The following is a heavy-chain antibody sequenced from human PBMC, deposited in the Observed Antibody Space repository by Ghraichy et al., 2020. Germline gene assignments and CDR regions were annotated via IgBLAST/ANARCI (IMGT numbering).Heavy chain of an antibody. CDR1: GGSISDYY. CDR2: IYYTGTT. J-gene: IGHJ4*02. Sequence: SETLSLTCTVYGGSISDYYWTWIRQFPGKGLEYIGYIYYTGTTDYNPSLKSRLTMSVDTSKNHFSLSLNSVTAADTAVYYCARGPHGYSSSSWLDYWGQGTLVTVSS. D-gene: IGHD6-6*01. V-gene: IGHV4-59*01. CDR3: ARGPHGYSSSSWLDY.